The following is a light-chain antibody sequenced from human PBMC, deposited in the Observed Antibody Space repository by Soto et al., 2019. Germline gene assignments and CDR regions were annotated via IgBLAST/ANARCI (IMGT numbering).Light chain of an antibody. Sequence: DIQMTQSPSTLSASVGDRVTITCRASQSISSWLAWYQQKPGKAPKLLIDDASSLGSGVPSRFSGSGSGTEFTLTISRLQPEYFATYYCQQYNSYPWTFGQGTKVEIK. CDR2: DAS. V-gene: IGKV1-5*01. J-gene: IGKJ1*01. CDR1: QSISSW. CDR3: QQYNSYPWT.